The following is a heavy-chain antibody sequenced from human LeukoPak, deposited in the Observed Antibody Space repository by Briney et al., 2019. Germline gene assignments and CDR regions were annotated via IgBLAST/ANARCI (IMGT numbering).Heavy chain of an antibody. CDR3: ARAYGDHAGFDY. CDR2: INGDASST. Sequence: GGSLRLSCAASGLTLSGYWMHWVRQAPGKGLVWVSRINGDASSTSYADSVKGRFTISRDNAKNSLYLQMNSLRAEDTAVYYCARAYGDHAGFDYWGQGTLVTVSS. D-gene: IGHD4-17*01. J-gene: IGHJ4*02. CDR1: GLTLSGYW. V-gene: IGHV3-74*01.